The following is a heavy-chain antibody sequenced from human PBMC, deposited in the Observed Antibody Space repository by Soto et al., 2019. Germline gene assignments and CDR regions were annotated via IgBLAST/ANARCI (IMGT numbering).Heavy chain of an antibody. Sequence: VQLRQWGTGQLKSSETLSLTCAVNGGSFSGYYWSWIRQPPGKGLEWIGEIHHSGSTNYNPSLKSRVTISLDTSKNQFSLTLNSVTAADTAVYYCATIVVVASTMRDDAFDIWGQGTMVTVSS. V-gene: IGHV4-34*01. CDR1: GGSFSGYY. CDR3: ATIVVVASTMRDDAFDI. J-gene: IGHJ3*02. CDR2: IHHSGST. D-gene: IGHD2-2*01.